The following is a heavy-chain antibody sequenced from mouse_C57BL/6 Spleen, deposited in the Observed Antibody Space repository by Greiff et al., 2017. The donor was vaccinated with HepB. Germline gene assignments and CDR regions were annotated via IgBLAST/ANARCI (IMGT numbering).Heavy chain of an antibody. Sequence: ESGPGLVKPSQSLSLTCSVSGYSITSGYYWNWIRQYPGNKLEWMGYIRYDGSNNYNPSLKNRISITRDTSKNQFFLKLNSVTTEDTDTYYCARDSLAMDYWGQGTSVTVSS. CDR3: ARDSLAMDY. V-gene: IGHV3-6*01. J-gene: IGHJ4*01. CDR1: GYSITSGYY. CDR2: IRYDGSN.